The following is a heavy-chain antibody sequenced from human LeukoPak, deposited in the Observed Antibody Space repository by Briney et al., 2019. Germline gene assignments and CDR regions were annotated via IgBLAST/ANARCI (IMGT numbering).Heavy chain of an antibody. CDR3: ARGAQLVPHY. CDR2: VSGSGTNT. V-gene: IGHV3-23*01. Sequence: GGSLRLSCAASGFTFNAHAMSWVRQAPGKGLEWVSSVSGSGTNTYYADSGKGRFTISRDNSKNTLFLQMNSLRAEDTAVYYCARGAQLVPHYWGQGTLVTVSS. D-gene: IGHD6-13*01. J-gene: IGHJ4*02. CDR1: GFTFNAHA.